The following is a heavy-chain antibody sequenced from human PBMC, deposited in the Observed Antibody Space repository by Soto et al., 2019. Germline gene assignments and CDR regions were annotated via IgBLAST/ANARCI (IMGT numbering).Heavy chain of an antibody. CDR1: GFTFSSYG. Sequence: GGSLRLSCAASGFTFSSYGMHWVRQAPGKGLEWVAVISYDGSNKYYADSVKGRFTISRDNSKNTLYLQMNSLRAEDTAVYYCAKALPYCSGGSCYYFDYWGQGTLVTVSS. V-gene: IGHV3-30*18. J-gene: IGHJ4*02. D-gene: IGHD2-15*01. CDR2: ISYDGSNK. CDR3: AKALPYCSGGSCYYFDY.